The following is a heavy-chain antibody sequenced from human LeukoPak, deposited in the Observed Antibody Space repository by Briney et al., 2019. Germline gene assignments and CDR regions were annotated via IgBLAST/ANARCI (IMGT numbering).Heavy chain of an antibody. V-gene: IGHV3-48*03. D-gene: IGHD2-15*01. CDR1: GFMFDTYA. CDR3: TTQDLVVVPAASHYFDY. J-gene: IGHJ4*02. CDR2: ISQSGNAK. Sequence: GGSLRLSCAASGFMFDTYAMNWVRQAPGKGLEWVSYISQSGNAKYYADSVKGRFTISRDNARNSLYLQMNSLRAEDTAIYYCTTQDLVVVPAASHYFDYWGQGILIIVSA.